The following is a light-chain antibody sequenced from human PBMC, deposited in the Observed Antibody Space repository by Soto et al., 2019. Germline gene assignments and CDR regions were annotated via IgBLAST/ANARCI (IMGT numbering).Light chain of an antibody. CDR2: TAS. J-gene: IGKJ3*01. CDR3: LQHSNYPFT. CDR1: QDIVSY. V-gene: IGKV1-17*01. Sequence: DIQMTQSPSSLSASVGDRVTITCRASQDIVSYLGWFQQKPGKAPRRLIYTASTLESGVPSRFSGSGSGTEFTLTISSLQPEDFATYYCLQHSNYPFTFGPGTKMDIK.